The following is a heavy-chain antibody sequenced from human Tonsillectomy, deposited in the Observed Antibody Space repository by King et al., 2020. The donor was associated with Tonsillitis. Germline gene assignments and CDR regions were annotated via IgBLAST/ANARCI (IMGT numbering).Heavy chain of an antibody. Sequence: QLVQSGTEVKKPGASVKVSCKASGYIFNIYGISWVRQAPGQGLEWMGWISPYNGNSHSEQKFQGRVTVTTDTATSTAYMELRGLRSDDTAVYYCARVWGIVVRSMIDYWGQGTLVTVSS. J-gene: IGHJ4*02. D-gene: IGHD3-22*01. CDR1: GYIFNIYG. CDR3: ARVWGIVVRSMIDY. CDR2: ISPYNGNS. V-gene: IGHV1-18*01.